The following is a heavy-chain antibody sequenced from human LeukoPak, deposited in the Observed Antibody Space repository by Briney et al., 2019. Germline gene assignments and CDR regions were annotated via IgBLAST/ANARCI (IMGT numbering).Heavy chain of an antibody. V-gene: IGHV3-7*01. D-gene: IGHD6-19*01. CDR3: ARDLLRHSSGWSRLAFDI. J-gene: IGHJ3*02. CDR1: GFTFSSYW. Sequence: GGSLRLSCAASGFTFSSYWMSWVRQAPGKGLEWVANIKQDGSEKYYVDSVKGRFTISRDNAKNSLYLQMNSLRAEDTAVYYCARDLLRHSSGWSRLAFDIWGQGTMVTVSS. CDR2: IKQDGSEK.